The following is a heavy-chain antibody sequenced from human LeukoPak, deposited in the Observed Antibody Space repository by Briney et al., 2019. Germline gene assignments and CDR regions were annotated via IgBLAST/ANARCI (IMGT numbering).Heavy chain of an antibody. CDR3: ARSPGYCSGGSCYSVY. Sequence: GASVNVSCKASGYTFTSYGISWVRQAPGQGLEWMGWISAYNGNTNYAQKLQGRVTMTTDTSTSTAYMELRSLRSDDPAVYYCARSPGYCSGGSCYSVYWGQGTLVTVSS. J-gene: IGHJ4*02. V-gene: IGHV1-18*01. CDR1: GYTFTSYG. CDR2: ISAYNGNT. D-gene: IGHD2-15*01.